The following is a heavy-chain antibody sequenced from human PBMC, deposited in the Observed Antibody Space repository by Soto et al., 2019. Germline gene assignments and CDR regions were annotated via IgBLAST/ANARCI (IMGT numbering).Heavy chain of an antibody. V-gene: IGHV3-23*01. J-gene: IGHJ4*02. CDR1: GFTFSSHA. CDR3: AKEIFAAAYAATSAFDL. CDR2: VDGSGGDT. Sequence: GSLRLSCAASGFTFSSHAMGWLRQAPGTGPEWVAFVDGSGGDTSYADSVKGRFTISRDNSDSSLYFHMTSLRAEDRGCFFWAKEIFAAAYAATSAFDLWGQGPLVTVSS. D-gene: IGHD3-3*01.